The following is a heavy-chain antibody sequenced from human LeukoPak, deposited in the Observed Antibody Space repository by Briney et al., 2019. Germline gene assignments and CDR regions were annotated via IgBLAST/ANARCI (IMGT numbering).Heavy chain of an antibody. J-gene: IGHJ5*02. CDR3: ARGYCSSTTCYQPSNRPWFDP. V-gene: IGHV3-11*05. CDR1: GFTFSDYY. D-gene: IGHD2-2*01. CDR2: ISSSSSYT. Sequence: PGGSLRLSCAASGFTFSDYYMSWIRQAPGKGLEWVSYISSSSSYTNYADSAKGRFTISRDNAKNSLYLQMSDLRAEDTALYYCARGYCSSTTCYQPSNRPWFDPWGQGTPVTVSS.